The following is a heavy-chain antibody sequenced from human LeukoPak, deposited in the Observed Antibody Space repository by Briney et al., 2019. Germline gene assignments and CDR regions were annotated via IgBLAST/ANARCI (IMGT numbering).Heavy chain of an antibody. D-gene: IGHD6-19*01. Sequence: GGSLRLSCAASGFTFSSYAKSWARQAPGKGLERVSAISGSGGSTYYADSVKGRFTISRDNSKNTLYLQMNSLRAEDTAVYYCAKDRAEQWLPDYWGQGTLVTVSS. CDR2: ISGSGGST. CDR3: AKDRAEQWLPDY. V-gene: IGHV3-23*01. J-gene: IGHJ4*02. CDR1: GFTFSSYA.